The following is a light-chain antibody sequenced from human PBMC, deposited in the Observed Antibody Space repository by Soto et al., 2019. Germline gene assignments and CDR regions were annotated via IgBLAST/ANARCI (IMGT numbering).Light chain of an antibody. CDR3: QQYDNVPLT. CDR1: QDITNY. J-gene: IGKJ3*01. V-gene: IGKV1-33*01. Sequence: DIQMTQSPPSLSASVGDRVTITCQASQDITNYLNWYQQKPGKGPNLLIYDASNLETGVPSRFSGRGSATDFTFTITSLHPEVVATYYCQQYDNVPLTFGPGTKVDI. CDR2: DAS.